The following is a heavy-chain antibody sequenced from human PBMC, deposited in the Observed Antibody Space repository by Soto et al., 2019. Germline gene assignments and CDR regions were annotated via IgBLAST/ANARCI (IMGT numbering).Heavy chain of an antibody. CDR2: IDSNGGT. D-gene: IGHD3-10*01. CDR1: GGSITPYY. V-gene: IGHV4-59*08. CDR3: VRQGFGRLHGLVDV. J-gene: IGHJ6*02. Sequence: SETLSLTCSVSGGSITPYYWSWIRQPPGRRLEWIGYIDSNGGTSYNPSLQSRVTISIDTSTKQFFLKLSSVTAADTAVYYCVRQGFGRLHGLVDVWGQGTTVTVSS.